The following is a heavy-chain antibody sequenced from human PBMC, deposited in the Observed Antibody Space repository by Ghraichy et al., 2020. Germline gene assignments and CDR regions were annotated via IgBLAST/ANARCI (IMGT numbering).Heavy chain of an antibody. D-gene: IGHD3-22*01. J-gene: IGHJ6*02. CDR1: GYTFTSYD. Sequence: ASVKVSCKASGYTFTSYDINWVRQATGQGLEWMGWMNPNSGNTGYAQKFQGRVTMTRNTSISTAYMELSSLRSEDTAVYYCASGRYYDSSGYPVGYYYYGMDVWGQGTTVTVSS. CDR3: ASGRYYDSSGYPVGYYYYGMDV. CDR2: MNPNSGNT. V-gene: IGHV1-8*01.